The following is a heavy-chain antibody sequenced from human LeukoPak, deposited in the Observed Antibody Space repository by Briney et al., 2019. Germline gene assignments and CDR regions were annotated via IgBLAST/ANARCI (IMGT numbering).Heavy chain of an antibody. J-gene: IGHJ4*02. CDR3: WGYCTNGVCDY. CDR1: GYTFTSYD. CDR2: MNPNSGNT. V-gene: IGHV1-8*03. D-gene: IGHD2-8*01. Sequence: ASVKVSCKASGYTFTSYDINWVRQATGQGLEWMGWMNPNSGNTGYAQKFQGRVTITRNTSISTAYMELSSLRSEDTAVYYCWGYCTNGVCDYWGQGTLVTVSS.